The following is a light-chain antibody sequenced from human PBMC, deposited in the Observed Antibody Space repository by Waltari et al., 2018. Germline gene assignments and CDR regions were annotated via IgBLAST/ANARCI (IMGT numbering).Light chain of an antibody. CDR1: QSVTSN. CDR3: QQYNRWPPIT. J-gene: IGKJ5*01. Sequence: EIVMTQSPATLSVSPEQRATLSCRASQSVTSNLAWYQQKPGQAPRLLIYEASTRATGIPARFSGSGSGTEFTLTISSLQSEDFAVYYCQQYNRWPPITFGQGTRLEIK. V-gene: IGKV3-15*01. CDR2: EAS.